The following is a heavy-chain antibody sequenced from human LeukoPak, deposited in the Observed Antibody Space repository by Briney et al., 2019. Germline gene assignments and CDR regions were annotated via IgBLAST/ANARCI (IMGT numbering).Heavy chain of an antibody. Sequence: GASVKVSCKASGGTFSSYAISWVRQAPGQGLEWMGGIIPIFGTANYAQKFQGRVTITADKSTSTAYMELSSLRSEDTAVYYCARAYSYYDYVWGSYRYLFDYWGQGTLVTVSS. V-gene: IGHV1-69*06. CDR3: ARAYSYYDYVWGSYRYLFDY. D-gene: IGHD3-16*02. CDR2: IIPIFGTA. J-gene: IGHJ4*02. CDR1: GGTFSSYA.